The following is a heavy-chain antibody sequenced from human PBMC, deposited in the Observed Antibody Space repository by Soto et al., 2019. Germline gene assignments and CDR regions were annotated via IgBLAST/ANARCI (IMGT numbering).Heavy chain of an antibody. CDR2: ISWNSGSI. Sequence: EVHLVESGGGLVQPGRSLRLSCAASGFTFDDYVMHWVRQAPGKGLEWVSGISWNSGSIGYADSVKGRFTISRDNAKNALYLQMNSLRAEDTALYYCARTDYGMDVWGQGTTVTVSS. D-gene: IGHD2-21*02. J-gene: IGHJ6*02. V-gene: IGHV3-9*01. CDR3: ARTDYGMDV. CDR1: GFTFDDYV.